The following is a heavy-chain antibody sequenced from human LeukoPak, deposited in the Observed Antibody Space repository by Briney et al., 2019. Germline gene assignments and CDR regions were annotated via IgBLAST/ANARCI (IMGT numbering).Heavy chain of an antibody. CDR2: IWYDGSNK. CDR1: GFTFSNYG. CDR3: TRDWRNLGYDY. V-gene: IGHV3-33*01. Sequence: GGSLRLSCAASGFTFSNYGMHWVRQAPGKGLEWVAVIWYDGSNKYYGDSVKGRFTISRDNSKNTLYLQMNSLRAEDTAVYYCTRDWRNLGYDYWGQGTLVTVSS. D-gene: IGHD5-12*01. J-gene: IGHJ4*02.